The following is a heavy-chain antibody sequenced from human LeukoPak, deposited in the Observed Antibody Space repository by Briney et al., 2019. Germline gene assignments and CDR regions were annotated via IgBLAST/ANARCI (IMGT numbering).Heavy chain of an antibody. D-gene: IGHD3-16*01. Sequence: GGALRLSCAASGFSFTKFAMHWIRQSPGKGLEWVATVLSDEDSQYYADSVKGRFSISRDTSTSTLDLQMNSLRPEDTAVYYCTKDDRFLGSYSDSWGQGTLVTVSS. CDR3: TKDDRFLGSYSDS. CDR1: GFSFTKFA. J-gene: IGHJ4*02. V-gene: IGHV3-30*18. CDR2: VLSDEDSQ.